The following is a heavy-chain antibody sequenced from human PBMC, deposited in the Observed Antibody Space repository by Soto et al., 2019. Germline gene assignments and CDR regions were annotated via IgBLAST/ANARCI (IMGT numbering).Heavy chain of an antibody. J-gene: IGHJ4*02. Sequence: PSETLSLTCDGSGGSISIGTDYWGWIRQPPGKGLEWIGYIYHSGSTYYNPSLKSRVTISVDRSKNQFSLKLSSVTAADTAVYYCARGAATSPLDYWGQGTLVTVSS. CDR2: IYHSGST. V-gene: IGHV4-30-2*01. D-gene: IGHD2-15*01. CDR3: ARGAATSPLDY. CDR1: GGSISIGTDY.